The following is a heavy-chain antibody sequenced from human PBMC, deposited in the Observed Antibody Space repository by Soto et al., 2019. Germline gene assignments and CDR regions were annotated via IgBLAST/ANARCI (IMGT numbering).Heavy chain of an antibody. CDR2: ISHDGNHK. CDR3: AIDMGVYGEGDWYFDL. Sequence: QLVESGGGVVQPGASLRLSCAVSGLTFSTVAMHWVRQAPGKGLEWVAVISHDGNHKYSADSVTGRFTISRDDSSNTLYLEMNSLRPEDTAVNYCAIDMGVYGEGDWYFDLWGRGTLVTVSS. D-gene: IGHD3-16*01. J-gene: IGHJ2*01. V-gene: IGHV3-30*04. CDR1: GLTFSTVA.